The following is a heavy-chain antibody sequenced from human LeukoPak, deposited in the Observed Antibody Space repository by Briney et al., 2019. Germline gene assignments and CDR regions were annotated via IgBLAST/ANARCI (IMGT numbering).Heavy chain of an antibody. Sequence: PSETLSLTCTVSGGSISSGGYYWSWIRQPPGKGLEWIGYIYHSGSTYYNPSLKSRVTISVDRSKNQFSLKLSSVTAADTAVYYCARDYSYQLDLRLDYWGQGTLVTVSS. CDR2: IYHSGST. J-gene: IGHJ4*02. V-gene: IGHV4-30-2*01. D-gene: IGHD2-2*01. CDR3: ARDYSYQLDLRLDY. CDR1: GGSISSGGYY.